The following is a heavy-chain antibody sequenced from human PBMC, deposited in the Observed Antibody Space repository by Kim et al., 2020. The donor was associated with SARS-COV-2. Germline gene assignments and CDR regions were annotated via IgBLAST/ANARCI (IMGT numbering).Heavy chain of an antibody. CDR2: IYYSGST. J-gene: IGHJ6*02. CDR3: ARDAYYDSSGSV. V-gene: IGHV4-59*13. Sequence: SETLSLTCTVSGGSISSYYWSWIRQPPGKGLEWIGYIYYSGSTNYNPSLKSRVTISVDTSKNQFSLKLSSVTAADTAVYYCARDAYYDSSGSVWGQGTTVTVSS. CDR1: GGSISSYY. D-gene: IGHD3-22*01.